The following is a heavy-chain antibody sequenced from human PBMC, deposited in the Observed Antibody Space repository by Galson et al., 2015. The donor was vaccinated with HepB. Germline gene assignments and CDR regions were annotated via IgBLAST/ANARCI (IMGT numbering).Heavy chain of an antibody. CDR2: ISSSGNNI. D-gene: IGHD1-1*01. Sequence: SLRLSCAASGFAFSSHSMNWVRQAPGKGLEWIAYISSSGNNIYYADSVKGRFSISRDNANNALYLQMDSLGDEDTAVYYCARDASPTTDAWYYFDYWGQGTLVTGSS. CDR1: GFAFSSHS. CDR3: ARDASPTTDAWYYFDY. J-gene: IGHJ4*02. V-gene: IGHV3-48*02.